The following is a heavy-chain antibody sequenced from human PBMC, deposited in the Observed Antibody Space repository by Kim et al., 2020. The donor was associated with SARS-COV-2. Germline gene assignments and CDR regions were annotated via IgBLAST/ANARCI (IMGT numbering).Heavy chain of an antibody. J-gene: IGHJ4*02. Sequence: SVKVSCKASGGTFSSYAISWVRQAPGQGLEWMGGMIPIFGTANYAQKFQGRVTITADESTSTAYMELSSLRSEDTAVYYCARWTYYYDSSGYGNFDYWGQGTLVTVSS. CDR3: ARWTYYYDSSGYGNFDY. CDR2: MIPIFGTA. D-gene: IGHD3-22*01. CDR1: GGTFSSYA. V-gene: IGHV1-69*13.